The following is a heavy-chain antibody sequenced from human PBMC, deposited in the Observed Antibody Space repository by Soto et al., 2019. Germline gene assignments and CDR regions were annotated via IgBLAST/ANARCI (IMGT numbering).Heavy chain of an antibody. CDR2: IRSKAYGGTT. V-gene: IGHV3-49*03. CDR3: TVTTSGWFDP. Sequence: GGSLRLSCTASGFTFGDYAMSWFRQAPGKGLEWVGFIRSKAYGGTTEYAASVKGGFTISRDDSKSIAYLQMNSLKTEDTAVYYCTVTTSGWFDPWGQGTLVTVSS. D-gene: IGHD4-4*01. J-gene: IGHJ5*02. CDR1: GFTFGDYA.